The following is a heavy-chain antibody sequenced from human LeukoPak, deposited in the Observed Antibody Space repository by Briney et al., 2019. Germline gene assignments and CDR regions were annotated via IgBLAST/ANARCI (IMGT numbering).Heavy chain of an antibody. CDR1: GGSISSGYY. J-gene: IGHJ1*01. CDR2: IYHSGST. Sequence: SETLSLTCTVSGGSISSGYYWGWIRQPPGKGLEWIGSIYHSGSTYYNPSLKSRVTISVDTSKNQSSLKLSSVTAADTAVYYCARPQAYYDSSGYYSAWEYFQHWGQGTLVTVSS. D-gene: IGHD3-22*01. CDR3: ARPQAYYDSSGYYSAWEYFQH. V-gene: IGHV4-38-2*02.